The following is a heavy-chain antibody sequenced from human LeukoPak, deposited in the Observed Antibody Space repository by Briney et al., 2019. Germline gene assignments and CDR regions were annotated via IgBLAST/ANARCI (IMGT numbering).Heavy chain of an antibody. CDR3: ARDSDYGGSFDT. Sequence: GGSLRLSCAASGFTFSSYSMNWVRQAPGKGLEWVSSISSSSSYIYYADSVKGRFTISRDNAKNSLYLQMNSLRAEDTAVYYCARDSDYGGSFDTWGQGTMVTVSS. D-gene: IGHD4-23*01. J-gene: IGHJ3*02. V-gene: IGHV3-21*01. CDR2: ISSSSSYI. CDR1: GFTFSSYS.